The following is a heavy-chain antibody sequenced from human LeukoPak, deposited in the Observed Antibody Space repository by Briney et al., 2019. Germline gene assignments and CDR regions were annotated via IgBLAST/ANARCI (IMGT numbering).Heavy chain of an antibody. J-gene: IGHJ4*02. Sequence: SETLSLTCTVSGGSISSYYWSWIRQPPGKGLEWIGYIYTSGSTNYNPSLKSRVTISVDTSKNQFSLKLSSVTAADTAVYYCARHQGFHSTSFEGFDYWGQGTLVTVSS. V-gene: IGHV4-4*09. CDR3: ARHQGFHSTSFEGFDY. CDR2: IYTSGST. D-gene: IGHD2-2*01. CDR1: GGSISSYY.